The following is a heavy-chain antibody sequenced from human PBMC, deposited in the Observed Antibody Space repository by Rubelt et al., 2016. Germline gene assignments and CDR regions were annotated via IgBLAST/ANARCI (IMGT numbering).Heavy chain of an antibody. J-gene: IGHJ6*02. CDR2: ISSSSSTI. CDR1: GFTFSSYS. D-gene: IGHD5-18*01. CDR3: ARELTAMVLYYGMDV. Sequence: EVQLVESGGGLVQPGGSLRLSCAASGFTFSSYSMNWVRQAPGKGLEWVSYISSSSSTIYYADSLKGRVSNARGNAKNSLYLQMNSLRDGDTAVDYCARELTAMVLYYGMDVWGQGTTVTVSS. V-gene: IGHV3-48*02.